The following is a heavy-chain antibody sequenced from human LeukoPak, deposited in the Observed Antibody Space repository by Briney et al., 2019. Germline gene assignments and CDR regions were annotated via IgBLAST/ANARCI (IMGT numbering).Heavy chain of an antibody. J-gene: IGHJ4*02. CDR1: GFTFSSYA. D-gene: IGHD2-2*01. CDR2: ISSNGGST. Sequence: GGSLRLSCSASGFTFSSYAMHWVRQAPGKGLEYVSAISSNGGSTYYADSVKGRFTISRDNSKNTLYLQMSSLRAEDTAVYYCVKVAFVSRYQLLPHPYYFDYWGQGTLVTVSS. V-gene: IGHV3-64D*06. CDR3: VKVAFVSRYQLLPHPYYFDY.